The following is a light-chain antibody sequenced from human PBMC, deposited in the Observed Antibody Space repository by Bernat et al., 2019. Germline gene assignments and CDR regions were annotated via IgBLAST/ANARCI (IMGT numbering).Light chain of an antibody. CDR3: QQYNNWPPII. Sequence: EIVMTQSPATLSVSPGERATLSCRASQSVSSNLAWYQQKPGQAPRLLIYGSSTRATGIPARFSGSGSVTEFTLTISSLQSEDFAVYYCQQYNNWPPIIYGQETRLETK. CDR2: GSS. J-gene: IGKJ5*01. V-gene: IGKV3-15*01. CDR1: QSVSSN.